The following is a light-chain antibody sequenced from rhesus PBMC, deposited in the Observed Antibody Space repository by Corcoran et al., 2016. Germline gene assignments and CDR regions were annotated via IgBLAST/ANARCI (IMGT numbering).Light chain of an antibody. Sequence: DVVMTQFPLSLSITPGQPASISCRSSQSLVHSKGNTYLSWYQQKPGQPPRRRIYEVSNRDSGVPDRFSGSGAGTEFTLKISRVEAEDVGVYYCGQGTNVPLTFGGGTKVEIK. CDR3: GQGTNVPLT. V-gene: IGKV2-65*01. J-gene: IGKJ4*01. CDR2: EVS. CDR1: QSLVHSKGNTY.